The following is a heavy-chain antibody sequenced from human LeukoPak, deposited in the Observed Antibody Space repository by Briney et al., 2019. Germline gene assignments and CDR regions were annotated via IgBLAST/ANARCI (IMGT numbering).Heavy chain of an antibody. CDR3: AKDTGYDWGTHPFDY. Sequence: GGSLRLSCAASGFTYDDYAMHWVRQAPGKGLEWVPGISWNSGSIGYADSVKGRFTIYRDNAKNSLYLQMNSLRPEDMALYYCAKDTGYDWGTHPFDYWGQGTLVTVSS. CDR2: ISWNSGSI. CDR1: GFTYDDYA. D-gene: IGHD5-12*01. J-gene: IGHJ4*02. V-gene: IGHV3-9*03.